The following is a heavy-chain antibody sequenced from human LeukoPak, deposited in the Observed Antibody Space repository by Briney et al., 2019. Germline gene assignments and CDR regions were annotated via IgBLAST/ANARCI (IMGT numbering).Heavy chain of an antibody. Sequence: GGSLRLSCAASGFTFSSYAMHWVRQAPGKGLEWVAVISYDGSNKYYADSVKGRFTISRDNSKNTLYLQMNSLRAEDTAVYYCAPRYYSSRYAEYYFDFWGQGTLVTVSS. CDR1: GFTFSSYA. V-gene: IGHV3-30-3*01. CDR3: APRYYSSRYAEYYFDF. D-gene: IGHD3-22*01. J-gene: IGHJ4*02. CDR2: ISYDGSNK.